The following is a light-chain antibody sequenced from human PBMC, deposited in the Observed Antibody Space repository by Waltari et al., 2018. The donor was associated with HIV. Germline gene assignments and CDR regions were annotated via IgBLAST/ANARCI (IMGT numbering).Light chain of an antibody. CDR1: RSNIGAGFF. CDR2: RDS. CDR3: QSYDSSLRASV. J-gene: IGLJ2*01. Sequence: QSALTQPPSVSGAPGQRVTISCTGHRSNIGAGFFLPWYQHLPGTAPKLLVDRDSSRPSGVPDRVSGSKSGTSASLVITGRQAEDEADYYWQSYDSSLRASVFGGGTKLTVL. V-gene: IGLV1-40*01.